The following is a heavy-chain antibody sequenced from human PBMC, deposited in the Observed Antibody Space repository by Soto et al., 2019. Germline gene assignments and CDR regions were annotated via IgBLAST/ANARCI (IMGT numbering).Heavy chain of an antibody. CDR3: ATVLEGADY. CDR2: IIPVFGAA. J-gene: IGHJ4*02. CDR1: GGTFSTYT. D-gene: IGHD3-16*01. V-gene: IGHV1-69*01. Sequence: QVQLVQSGAEVKKPGSSVKVSCKASGGTFSTYTINWVRQAPGQGLEWMGGIIPVFGAANYAQKFPGRVTITADESTSTAYMVLSSLRSDDTAVYYCATVLEGADYWGQGTLVTVSS.